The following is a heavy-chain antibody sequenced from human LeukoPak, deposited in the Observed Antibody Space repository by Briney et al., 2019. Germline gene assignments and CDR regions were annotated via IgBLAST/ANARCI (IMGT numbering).Heavy chain of an antibody. CDR3: VRERERGTYFI. Sequence: GGSLRLSCAASGFTFSSYAMSWVRQAPGKGLEWVSAISGSGGSTYYAQKFQGRVTMTRDTSTSTVYMDLSSLRSEDTALYYCVRERERGTYFIWGQGTLVTVSS. V-gene: IGHV3-23*01. CDR1: GFTFSSYA. J-gene: IGHJ4*02. D-gene: IGHD3-10*01. CDR2: ISGSGGST.